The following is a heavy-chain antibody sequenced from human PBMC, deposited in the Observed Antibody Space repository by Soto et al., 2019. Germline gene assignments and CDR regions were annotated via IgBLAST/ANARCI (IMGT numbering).Heavy chain of an antibody. D-gene: IGHD4-17*01. J-gene: IGHJ6*02. Sequence: GGSLRLSCAASGFTFSSYWMSWVRQAPGKGLEWVANIKQDGSEKYYVDSVKGRFTISRDNAKNSLYLQMNSLRAEDTAVYYCARGMTTHYYYYYGMDVWGQGTTVTVSS. CDR2: IKQDGSEK. CDR3: ARGMTTHYYYYYGMDV. V-gene: IGHV3-7*03. CDR1: GFTFSSYW.